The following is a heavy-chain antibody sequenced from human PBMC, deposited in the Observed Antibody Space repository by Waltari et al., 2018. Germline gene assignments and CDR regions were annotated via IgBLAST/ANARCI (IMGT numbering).Heavy chain of an antibody. CDR3: VRACYNGAYACVYYYYGLDV. CDR1: GFRFSSYW. CDR2: SRGTGNDT. V-gene: IGHV3-74*03. Sequence: EVQLVESGGGLVQPGGSLRLSCAASGFRFSSYWMHWVRQVPGKGPVWVSGSRGTGNDTSYEECVTGRLAVARDNGKKNRDMQMNKLRADDKGIYYGVRACYNGAYACVYYYYGLDVWGLGTTVTVTS. J-gene: IGHJ6*02. D-gene: IGHD2-15*01.